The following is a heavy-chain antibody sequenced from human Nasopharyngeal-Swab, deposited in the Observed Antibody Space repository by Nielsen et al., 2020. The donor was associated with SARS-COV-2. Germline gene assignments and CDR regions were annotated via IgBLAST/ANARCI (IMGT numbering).Heavy chain of an antibody. CDR2: IYYSGST. CDR1: GGSISSSSYY. D-gene: IGHD6-19*01. V-gene: IGHV4-39*01. Sequence: LETLSLTCTVSGGSISSSSYYWVWIRQPPGKGLEWIGSIYYSGSTYYNPSLKSRVTISVDTSKNQFSLKLSSVTAADTAVYYCARRGRIAVAGFFDYWGQGTLVTVSS. CDR3: ARRGRIAVAGFFDY. J-gene: IGHJ4*02.